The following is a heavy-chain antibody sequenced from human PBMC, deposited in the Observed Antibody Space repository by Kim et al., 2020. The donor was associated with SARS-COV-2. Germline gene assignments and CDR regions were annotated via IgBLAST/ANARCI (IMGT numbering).Heavy chain of an antibody. D-gene: IGHD6-13*01. CDR1: GFTFSSYA. CDR3: AKDSSSWSPPPTHYGMDV. J-gene: IGHJ6*02. Sequence: GGSLRLSCAASGFTFSSYAMSWVRQAPGKGLEWVSVIYSGGSSTYYADSVKGRFTISRDNSKNTLYLQMNSLRAEDTAVYYCAKDSSSWSPPPTHYGMDVWGQGTTVTVSS. CDR2: IYSGGSST. V-gene: IGHV3-23*03.